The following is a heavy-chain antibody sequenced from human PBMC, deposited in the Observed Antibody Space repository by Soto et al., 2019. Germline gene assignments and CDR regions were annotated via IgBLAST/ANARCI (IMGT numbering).Heavy chain of an antibody. CDR2: IYYSGST. CDR1: GGSVSGGVYY. V-gene: IGHV4-31*03. D-gene: IGHD6-19*01. CDR3: ARSSVAGAGYFQH. Sequence: QVQLQESGPGLVKPSQTLSLTCTVSGGSVSGGVYYWNWIRQHPEKGLEWIGYIYYSGSTYYNPSLRSRVTISADPFKNQFSLKLSSVTVADPAVYYCARSSVAGAGYFQHWGQGTQVIVFS. J-gene: IGHJ1*01.